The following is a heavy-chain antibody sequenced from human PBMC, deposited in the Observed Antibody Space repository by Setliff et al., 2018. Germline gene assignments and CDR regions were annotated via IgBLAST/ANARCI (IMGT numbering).Heavy chain of an antibody. J-gene: IGHJ4*01. CDR2: IQYDGTKK. CDR1: GFTFSGYG. CDR3: ATSTITTYYFDY. Sequence: GGSLRLSCAASGFTFSGYGMHWVRQAPGKGLEWVTFIQYDGTKKNYADSVNGRFTVSRDNSRNTLYLQMNSLRAEDTAIYYCATSTITTYYFDYWGHGTLVTVSS. D-gene: IGHD4-4*01. V-gene: IGHV3-30*02.